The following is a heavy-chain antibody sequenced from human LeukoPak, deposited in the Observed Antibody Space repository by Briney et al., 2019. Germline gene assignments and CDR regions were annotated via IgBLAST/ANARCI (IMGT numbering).Heavy chain of an antibody. Sequence: ASVKVSCKASGYTFTGYYMHWVRQAPGQGLEWMGWINPNSGSSNCAQKFQGRVTMTRDTSISTAYMELSRLRSDDTAVYYCARVKFFYYYGLDVWGQGTTVTVSS. V-gene: IGHV1-2*02. CDR2: INPNSGSS. CDR3: ARVKFFYYYGLDV. CDR1: GYTFTGYY. J-gene: IGHJ6*02.